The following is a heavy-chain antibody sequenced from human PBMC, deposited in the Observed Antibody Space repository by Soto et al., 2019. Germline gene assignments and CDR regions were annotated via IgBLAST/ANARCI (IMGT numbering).Heavy chain of an antibody. CDR1: GGSISSGGYY. CDR3: ARDEEVNYADYGGSDHYYGMDV. CDR2: IYYTGST. V-gene: IGHV4-31*03. Sequence: QVQLQESGPGLVKPSQTLSLTCTVSGGSISSGGYYWSWIRQHPWKGLEWIGYIYYTGSTYYNPSLKSRVTISVDTSKNQFSLKLTSVTAADTAVYYCARDEEVNYADYGGSDHYYGMDVWGQGTTVTVSS. D-gene: IGHD4-17*01. J-gene: IGHJ6*02.